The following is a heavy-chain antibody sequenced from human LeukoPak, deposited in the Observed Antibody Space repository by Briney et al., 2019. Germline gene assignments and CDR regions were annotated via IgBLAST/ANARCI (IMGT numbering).Heavy chain of an antibody. J-gene: IGHJ4*02. CDR2: IKEDGSET. CDR3: ARRTTIFPRRYFFDY. Sequence: GGSLRLSCAASGFNFSYCWMSWVRQAPGKGLEWVANIKEDGSETYYADSVMGRFTISRDNAENSLFLQMTSLRGEDTAVYFCARRTTIFPRRYFFDYWGQGTLVTVSS. V-gene: IGHV3-7*01. CDR1: GFNFSYCW. D-gene: IGHD3-3*01.